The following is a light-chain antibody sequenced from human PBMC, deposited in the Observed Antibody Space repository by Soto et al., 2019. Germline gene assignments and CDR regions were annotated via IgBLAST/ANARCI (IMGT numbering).Light chain of an antibody. J-gene: IGKJ5*01. CDR3: QQSYNYPLT. Sequence: DIHMTHTPSSLSAPVRNRVTITYRASQSISSYLAWYQQKPGRAPNLVIYGASTLQSGVPSRFSGSGSGTDFTLTISCLQPEDFATYYCQQSYNYPLTFGQGTRLEIK. V-gene: IGKV1-39*01. CDR2: GAS. CDR1: QSISSY.